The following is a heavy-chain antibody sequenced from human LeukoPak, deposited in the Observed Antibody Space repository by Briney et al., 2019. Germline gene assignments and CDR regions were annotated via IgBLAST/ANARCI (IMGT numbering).Heavy chain of an antibody. J-gene: IGHJ4*02. CDR3: ARDRRDSSGYYYVGTYDY. D-gene: IGHD3-22*01. Sequence: GGSLRLSCAASGFTFSSYGMHWVRQAPGKGLEWVAVIWYDGSNKYYADSVKGRFTISRDNSKNTLYLQMNSLRAEDTAVYYCARDRRDSSGYYYVGTYDYWGQGTPVTVSS. CDR1: GFTFSSYG. CDR2: IWYDGSNK. V-gene: IGHV3-33*01.